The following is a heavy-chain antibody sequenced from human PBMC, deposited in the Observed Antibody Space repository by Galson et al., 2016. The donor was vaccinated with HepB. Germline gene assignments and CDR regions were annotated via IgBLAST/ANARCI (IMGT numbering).Heavy chain of an antibody. CDR1: GFTFSDHA. D-gene: IGHD1-7*01. V-gene: IGHV3-30*04. J-gene: IGHJ4*02. Sequence: SLRLSCAASGFTFSDHAMYWVRQPPGKGLEWVALISYYYVQEFYADSVKGRFTISRDNSKSTAYLQMNDLTIEDTAMYFCVRDFSPYRELHYFDYWGQGTLVTVSS. CDR2: ISYYYVQE. CDR3: VRDFSPYRELHYFDY.